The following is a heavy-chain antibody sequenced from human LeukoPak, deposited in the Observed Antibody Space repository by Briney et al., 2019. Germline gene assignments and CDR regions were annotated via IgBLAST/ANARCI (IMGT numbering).Heavy chain of an antibody. CDR3: GKDYDSSGYYISADY. Sequence: GGSLRLSCAASGFTFSSYAMSWVRQAPGKGLEWVSAISGSGGSTYYADSVKGRFTISRDNSKNTLYLQINSLRAEDTAVYYCGKDYDSSGYYISADYWGQGTLVTVSS. CDR2: ISGSGGST. D-gene: IGHD3-22*01. V-gene: IGHV3-23*01. J-gene: IGHJ4*02. CDR1: GFTFSSYA.